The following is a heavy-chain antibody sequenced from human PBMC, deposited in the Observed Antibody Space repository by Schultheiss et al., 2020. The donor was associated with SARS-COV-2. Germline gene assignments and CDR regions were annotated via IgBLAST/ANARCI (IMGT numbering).Heavy chain of an antibody. Sequence: GGSLRLSCAASGFTFSSYAMSWVRQTPGKGLERISAISITGGRTYYAESVKGRFTISRDNSKNTLYLQMNSLRAEDTAVYYCARDNYDFWSVTGGMDVWGQGTTVTVSS. J-gene: IGHJ6*02. CDR1: GFTFSSYA. D-gene: IGHD3-3*01. CDR3: ARDNYDFWSVTGGMDV. V-gene: IGHV3-23*01. CDR2: ISITGGRT.